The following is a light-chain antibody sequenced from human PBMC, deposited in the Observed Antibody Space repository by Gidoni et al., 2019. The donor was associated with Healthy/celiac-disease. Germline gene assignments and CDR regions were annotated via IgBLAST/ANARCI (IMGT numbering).Light chain of an antibody. CDR3: QQYYSTLWP. J-gene: IGKJ1*01. Sequence: DIQMTQSPSSLSASVGDRVTLTCRASQGISNSLARYQQKPGKAPKLLLYAASSLEGGVPSRFSGSGSGTDYTLTISSLQPEDFATYYCQQYYSTLWPFGQGTKVEIK. CDR2: AAS. CDR1: QGISNS. V-gene: IGKV1-NL1*01.